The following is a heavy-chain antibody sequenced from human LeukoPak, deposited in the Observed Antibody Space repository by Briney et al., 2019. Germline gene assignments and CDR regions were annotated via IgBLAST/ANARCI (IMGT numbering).Heavy chain of an antibody. V-gene: IGHV3-48*01. J-gene: IGHJ3*01. CDR1: GFTFSPYT. CDR3: ARDSSVCAFDV. D-gene: IGHD6-6*01. Sequence: PGGSLRLSCAASGFTFSPYTMHWFRQPPGKGREWISYINTGSTTIYYADSVKGRFTISRDNAKNSLDLQLNSLRAEDTAVYYCARDSSVCAFDVWGQGTMVTVSS. CDR2: INTGSTTI.